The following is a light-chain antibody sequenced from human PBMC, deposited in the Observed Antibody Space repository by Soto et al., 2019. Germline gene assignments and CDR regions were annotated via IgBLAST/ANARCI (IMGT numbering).Light chain of an antibody. CDR3: QQRSHWPT. CDR2: DAS. V-gene: IGKV3-11*01. J-gene: IGKJ1*01. Sequence: MTLSPYTVSVSPKERATLSCRASQSVDSNLAWYQQKPGQAPRLLIYDASNRATGIPARFSGSGSGTDFTLTISSLEPEDFAFYFCQQRSHWPTFGQGTKVDIK. CDR1: QSVDSN.